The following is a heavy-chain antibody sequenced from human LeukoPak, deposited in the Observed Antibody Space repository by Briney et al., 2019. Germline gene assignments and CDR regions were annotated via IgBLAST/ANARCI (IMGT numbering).Heavy chain of an antibody. J-gene: IGHJ6*03. D-gene: IGHD3-22*01. CDR2: ISSSSSYI. Sequence: PGGSLRLSCAASGFTFSSYSMNWDRQAPGKGLEWVSSISSSSSYIYYADSVKGRFTISRDNAKNSLYLQMNSLRAEDTAVYYCAREGGREIVVVRYYYYYMDVWGKGTTVTISS. V-gene: IGHV3-21*01. CDR3: AREGGREIVVVRYYYYYMDV. CDR1: GFTFSSYS.